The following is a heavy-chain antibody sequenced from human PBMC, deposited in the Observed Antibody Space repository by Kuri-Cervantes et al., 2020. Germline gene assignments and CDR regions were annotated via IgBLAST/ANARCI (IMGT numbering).Heavy chain of an antibody. J-gene: IGHJ4*02. D-gene: IGHD5-18*01. CDR2: IKQDGSVK. V-gene: IGHV3-7*01. CDR1: GFTFSFYW. Sequence: GGSLRLSCAASGFTFSFYWMTWVRQAPGKGLEWVANIKQDGSVKDYVDSVKGRFTISRDNSKNTLYLQMDSLRAEDTAVYYCAKDPHTTMGTGFHSWGQGALVTVSS. CDR3: AKDPHTTMGTGFHS.